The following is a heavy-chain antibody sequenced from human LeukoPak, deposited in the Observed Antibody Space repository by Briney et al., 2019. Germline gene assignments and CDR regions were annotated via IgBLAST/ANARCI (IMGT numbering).Heavy chain of an antibody. D-gene: IGHD3-3*01. CDR1: GGSMSSGGYY. V-gene: IGHV4-30-2*01. Sequence: SETLSLTCTVSGGSMSSGGYYWNWIRQPPGKGLEWIGHIYRSGSTYYNPSLKSRVTISVDRSNNQFSPKLSSVTAADTAVYYCASSLERITIFGVVPDAFDIWGQGTMVTVSS. J-gene: IGHJ3*02. CDR3: ASSLERITIFGVVPDAFDI. CDR2: IYRSGST.